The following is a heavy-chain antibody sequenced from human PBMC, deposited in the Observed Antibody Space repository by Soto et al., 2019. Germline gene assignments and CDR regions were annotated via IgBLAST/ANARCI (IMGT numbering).Heavy chain of an antibody. CDR2: IYPSGTT. V-gene: IGHV4-38-2*01. J-gene: IGHJ4*02. Sequence: SETLSLTCAVSGYSIISGYYWGWIRQPPGKGLEWIGSIYPSGTTYLNPSLKSRVTISVDTSRNQFSLKLSSVTAAYTAVYYCARAHSLGYLDNWGQGALVTVSS. D-gene: IGHD2-15*01. CDR1: GYSIISGYY. CDR3: ARAHSLGYLDN.